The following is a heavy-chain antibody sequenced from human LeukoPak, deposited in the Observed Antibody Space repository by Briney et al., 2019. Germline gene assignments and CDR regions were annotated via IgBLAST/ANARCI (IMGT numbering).Heavy chain of an antibody. D-gene: IGHD4-17*01. J-gene: IGHJ3*02. CDR1: GGSISSDY. V-gene: IGHV4-59*01. CDR2: IYYSGST. Sequence: SETLSLTCSVSGGSISSDYWSWIRQPPGKGLEWIGYIYYSGSTNYNPSLKSRVTISVDTSKNQFSLKLSSVTAADTAVYYCARGAVTTYAFDIWGQGTMVTVSS. CDR3: ARGAVTTYAFDI.